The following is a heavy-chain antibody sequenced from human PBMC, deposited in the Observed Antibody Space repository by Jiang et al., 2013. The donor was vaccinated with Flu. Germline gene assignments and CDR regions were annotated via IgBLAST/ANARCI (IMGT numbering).Heavy chain of an antibody. CDR2: IFHSGSP. V-gene: IGHV4-30-2*01. Sequence: GLVKPSQTLSLTCAVSGGSISSGGYSWSWIQQPPGKGLEWIGYIFHSGSPYYNPSLKSRVTISVDRSKNQFSLKVNSVTAADTAVYYCARVGEGSYSYAMDVWGQGTTVTVSS. J-gene: IGHJ6*02. D-gene: IGHD3-3*01. CDR3: ARVGEGSYSYAMDV. CDR1: GGSISSGGYS.